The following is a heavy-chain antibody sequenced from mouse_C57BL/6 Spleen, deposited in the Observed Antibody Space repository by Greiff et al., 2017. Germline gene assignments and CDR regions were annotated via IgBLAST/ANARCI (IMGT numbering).Heavy chain of an antibody. Sequence: EVQLQQSGPELVKPGASVKISCKASGYSFTGYYMNWVKQSPEKSLEWIGEINPSTGGTTYNQKFKAKATLTVDKSSSTAYMQLKSLTSEDSAVYYCARKEESWFAYWGQGTLVTVSA. CDR3: ARKEESWFAY. J-gene: IGHJ3*01. CDR1: GYSFTGYY. CDR2: INPSTGGT. V-gene: IGHV1-42*01.